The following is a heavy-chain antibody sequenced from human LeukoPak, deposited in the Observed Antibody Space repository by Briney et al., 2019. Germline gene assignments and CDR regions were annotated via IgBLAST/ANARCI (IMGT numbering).Heavy chain of an antibody. CDR1: GYTFTGYH. CDR3: ARETLVTRVIDY. V-gene: IGHV1-18*04. D-gene: IGHD3-9*01. Sequence: DSVKVSCKASGYTFTGYHIHWVRQAPGQGLQWMGWISAYNGNTNYAQKLQGRVTMTTDTSTSTAYMELRSLRSDDTAVYYCARETLVTRVIDYWGQGTLVTVSS. J-gene: IGHJ4*02. CDR2: ISAYNGNT.